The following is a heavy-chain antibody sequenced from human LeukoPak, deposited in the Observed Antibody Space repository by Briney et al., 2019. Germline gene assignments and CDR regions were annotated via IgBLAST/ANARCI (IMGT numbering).Heavy chain of an antibody. CDR1: GGSISSSNYY. CDR3: AMRPSLVGYSGL. CDR2: IHYSETT. D-gene: IGHD6-6*01. Sequence: SETLSLTCSVSGGSISSSNYYWGWIRQPTGKGLEWIRNIHYSETTYYNPSLKSRVTISVDTSKNHFSLKLMSMTAADTAVYYCAMRPSLVGYSGLWGRGRLVTVSS. J-gene: IGHJ2*01. V-gene: IGHV4-39*02.